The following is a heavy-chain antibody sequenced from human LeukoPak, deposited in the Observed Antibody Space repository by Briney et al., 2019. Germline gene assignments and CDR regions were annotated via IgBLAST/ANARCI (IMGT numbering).Heavy chain of an antibody. J-gene: IGHJ4*02. D-gene: IGHD6-19*01. CDR1: GFTFSTYW. CDR3: ARDRGWLVSDY. V-gene: IGHV3-7*03. CDR2: IKEDGSEK. Sequence: GGSLRLSCAASGFTFSTYWMGWVRQAPGKGLEWLGNIKEDGSEKYYVDFVKGRFAISRDNAKNPLSLQMNSLRAEDTAVYYCARDRGWLVSDYWGQGTLVTVSS.